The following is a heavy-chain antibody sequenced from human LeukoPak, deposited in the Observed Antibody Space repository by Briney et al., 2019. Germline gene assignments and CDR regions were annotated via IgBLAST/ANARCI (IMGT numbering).Heavy chain of an antibody. CDR1: GFTFSSYS. V-gene: IGHV3-21*01. CDR2: ISSSSSYI. J-gene: IGHJ6*03. CDR3: ARVSSTTYGPDKPGVYYYMDV. D-gene: IGHD1-14*01. Sequence: GGSLRLSCAASGFTFSSYSMNWVRQAPGKGLEWVSSISSSSSYIYYADSVKGRFTISRDNAKNSLYLQMNSLRAEDTAVYYCARVSSTTYGPDKPGVYYYMDVWGKGTTVTVSS.